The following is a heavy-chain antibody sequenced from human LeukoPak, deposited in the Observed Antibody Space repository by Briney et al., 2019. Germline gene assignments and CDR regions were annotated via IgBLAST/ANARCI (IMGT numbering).Heavy chain of an antibody. D-gene: IGHD6-19*01. Sequence: GGSLRLSCAASGFTFSSYWMSWVRQAPGKGLEWVANIKQDGSEKYYVDSVKGRFTISRDNAKNSLYLQMNSLRAEDTAVYYCARGVYSSGWYPGYYFDYWGQGTLVTVSS. V-gene: IGHV3-7*01. CDR2: IKQDGSEK. CDR3: ARGVYSSGWYPGYYFDY. CDR1: GFTFSSYW. J-gene: IGHJ4*02.